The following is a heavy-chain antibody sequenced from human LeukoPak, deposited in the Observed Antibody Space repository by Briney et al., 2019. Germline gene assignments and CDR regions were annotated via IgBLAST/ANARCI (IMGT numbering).Heavy chain of an antibody. Sequence: GSLRLSCTASGFTFGDYTMSWFRQAPGKGLEWIGHNGNANYNPSLQSRVTISIDTSKNHFTLSLNSVTAADTAVYYCATYYVGVGGRGHWGPGTLVTVSS. V-gene: IGHV4-59*01. CDR3: ATYYVGVGGRGH. CDR2: NGNA. J-gene: IGHJ4*02. CDR1: GFTFGDYT. D-gene: IGHD2-21*01.